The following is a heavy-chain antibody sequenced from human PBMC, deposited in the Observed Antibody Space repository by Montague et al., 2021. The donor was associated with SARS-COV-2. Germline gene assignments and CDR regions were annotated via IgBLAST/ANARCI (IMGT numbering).Heavy chain of an antibody. CDR3: ARENTVTTFGGPYYIDS. V-gene: IGHV4-59*01. Sequence: SETLSLTCTVSGGSISSNFWSWIRQPPGKGLEWIGYIYDSGSTNYNPSLKSRVTISVDTSKNQFSLKLSSVTAADTAVYYCARENTVTTFGGPYYIDSWGQGTLVTVSS. CDR1: GGSISSNF. J-gene: IGHJ4*02. CDR2: IYDSGST. D-gene: IGHD4-17*01.